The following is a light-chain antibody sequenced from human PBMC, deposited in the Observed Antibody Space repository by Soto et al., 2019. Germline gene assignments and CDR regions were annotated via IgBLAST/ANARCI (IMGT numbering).Light chain of an antibody. CDR2: GAS. Sequence: EIVLTQSPGTLSLSPGERAPLSCRASQSVSSSYLAWYQQKPGQAPRLLIYGASSRATGIPDRFSGSGSGTDFTLTISRLEPEDFAVYYCQQYGSSPYTFGQGTKVDIK. J-gene: IGKJ2*01. CDR1: QSVSSSY. CDR3: QQYGSSPYT. V-gene: IGKV3-20*01.